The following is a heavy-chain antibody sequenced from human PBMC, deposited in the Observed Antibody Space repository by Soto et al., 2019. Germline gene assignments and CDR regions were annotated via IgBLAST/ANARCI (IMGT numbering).Heavy chain of an antibody. V-gene: IGHV4-39*01. Sequence: PSETLSLTCTVSGGSISSSSYYWGWIRQPPGKGLEWIGSIYYSGSTYYNPSLKSRVTISVDTSKNQFSLKLSSVTAADTAVYYCARHGRVGAYQREVSGMDVWGQGTTVTVSS. CDR3: ARHGRVGAYQREVSGMDV. D-gene: IGHD1-26*01. CDR2: IYYSGST. CDR1: GGSISSSSYY. J-gene: IGHJ6*02.